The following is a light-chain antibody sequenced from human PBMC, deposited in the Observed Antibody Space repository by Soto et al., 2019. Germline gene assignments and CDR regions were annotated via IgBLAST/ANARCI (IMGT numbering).Light chain of an antibody. CDR2: GAS. Sequence: VLTQSPGTLSLSPGESATLSCRASQSVSSSYLAWYQQKPGQAPRLLIYGASSRATGIQDSFSGSGSGTDFTLTISSLEPEDFAVYYCKQRSNWVTFGQGTRLEIK. CDR1: QSVSSSY. CDR3: KQRSNWVT. V-gene: IGKV3D-20*02. J-gene: IGKJ5*01.